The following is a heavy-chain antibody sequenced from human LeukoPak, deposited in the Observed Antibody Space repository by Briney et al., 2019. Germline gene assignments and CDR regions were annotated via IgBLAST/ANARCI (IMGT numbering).Heavy chain of an antibody. CDR3: ARDFSGDSYYYYYYMDV. D-gene: IGHD4-17*01. V-gene: IGHV1-2*02. Sequence: ASVKVSCKASGYTFTGYYMHWVRQAPGQGLEWMGWINPNSGGTNYAQKFQGRVTMTRDTSISTAYMELSRLRSDDTAVYYCARDFSGDSYYYYYYMDVWDKGTTVTVSS. CDR2: INPNSGGT. J-gene: IGHJ6*03. CDR1: GYTFTGYY.